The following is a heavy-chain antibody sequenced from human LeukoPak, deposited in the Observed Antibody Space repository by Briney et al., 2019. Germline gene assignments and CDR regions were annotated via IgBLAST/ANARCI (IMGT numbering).Heavy chain of an antibody. CDR3: ARGRRDYYGSGSYLSHFDY. Sequence: GGSLRLSCAASGFTFSSYGMHWVRQAPGKGLEGVAVIWYDGSNKYYADSVKGRFTISRDNSKHTLYLQMNSLRAEDTAVYYCARGRRDYYGSGSYLSHFDYWGQGTLVSVSS. J-gene: IGHJ4*02. CDR2: IWYDGSNK. V-gene: IGHV3-33*01. CDR1: GFTFSSYG. D-gene: IGHD3-10*01.